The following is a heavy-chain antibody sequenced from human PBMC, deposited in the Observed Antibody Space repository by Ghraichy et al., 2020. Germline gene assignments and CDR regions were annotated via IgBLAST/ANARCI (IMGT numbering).Heavy chain of an antibody. V-gene: IGHV4-59*01. D-gene: IGHD4-17*01. CDR2: ISYSGSA. CDR1: GGSISIDH. Sequence: GSLRLSCTVSGGSISIDHWSWIRQPPGKGLEWIGYISYSGSASYSPSLKSRVTISLDKSKNQFSLKLTSVTAADTAVYYCARSLSGLDSGDSWGQGTLVTVSS. CDR3: ARSLSGLDSGDS. J-gene: IGHJ4*02.